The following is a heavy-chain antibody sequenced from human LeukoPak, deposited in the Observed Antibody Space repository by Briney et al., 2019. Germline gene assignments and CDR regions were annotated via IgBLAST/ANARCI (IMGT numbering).Heavy chain of an antibody. CDR2: IYHSGST. Sequence: PSETLSLTCTVSGYSISSGYYWGWIRQPPGKGLEWIGSIYHSGSTNYNPSLKSRVTISVDKSKNQFSLKLSSVTAADTAVYYCASCGGDCPYWGQGTLVTVSS. CDR3: ASCGGDCPY. D-gene: IGHD2-21*02. CDR1: GYSISSGYY. V-gene: IGHV4-38-2*02. J-gene: IGHJ4*02.